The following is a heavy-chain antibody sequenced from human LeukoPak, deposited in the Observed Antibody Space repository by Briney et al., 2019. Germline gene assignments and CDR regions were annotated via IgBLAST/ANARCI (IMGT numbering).Heavy chain of an antibody. V-gene: IGHV3-30*02. J-gene: IGHJ4*02. CDR3: AKEDYYDSSGGGFDY. CDR2: IRYDGSNK. D-gene: IGHD3-22*01. CDR1: GFTFSSYS. Sequence: GGSLRLSCAASGFTFSSYSMNWVRQAPGKGLEWVAFIRYDGSNKYYADSVKGRFTISRDNSKNTLYLQMNSLRAEDTAVYYCAKEDYYDSSGGGFDYWGQGTLVTVSS.